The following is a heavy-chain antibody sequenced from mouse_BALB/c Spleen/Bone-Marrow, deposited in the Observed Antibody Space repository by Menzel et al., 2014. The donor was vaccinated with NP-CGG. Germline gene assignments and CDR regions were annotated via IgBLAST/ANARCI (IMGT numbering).Heavy chain of an antibody. CDR1: GYTFSSYW. J-gene: IGHJ4*01. V-gene: IGHV1-9*01. D-gene: IGHD2-10*01. Sequence: QVQLQQSGAELMKPGASMKISCKATGYTFSSYWIEWVKQRPGHGLEWIGEILPGSGSTNYNERFKGKATFTADTSSNTGYMQLSSLTSEDAAVYYCARAYYVNYDAMDYWGQGTSVTVSS. CDR3: ARAYYVNYDAMDY. CDR2: ILPGSGST.